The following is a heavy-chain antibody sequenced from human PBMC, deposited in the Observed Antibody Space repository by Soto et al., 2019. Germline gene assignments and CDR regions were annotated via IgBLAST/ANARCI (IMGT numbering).Heavy chain of an antibody. J-gene: IGHJ4*02. CDR3: AKDEYYYSRSGYYIFDS. CDR2: IIGSGVDT. Sequence: PGGSLRLSCAASGFTFSNYAMSWVRQAPGKGLEWFTSIIGSGVDTYYADSVKGRFTISRDNSKNTLYLQMNSLRPEDTALYYCAKDEYYYSRSGYYIFDSWGQGTLVTVSS. V-gene: IGHV3-23*01. D-gene: IGHD3-22*01. CDR1: GFTFSNYA.